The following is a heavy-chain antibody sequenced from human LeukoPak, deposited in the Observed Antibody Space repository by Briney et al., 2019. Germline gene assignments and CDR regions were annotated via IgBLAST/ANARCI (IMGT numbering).Heavy chain of an antibody. V-gene: IGHV3-72*01. CDR2: TRNKANSYTT. CDR1: GFTFSDHY. CDR3: ARERLYSSSWAEYYYYYMDV. J-gene: IGHJ6*03. Sequence: PGGSLRLSCAASGFTFSDHYMDWVRQAPGKGLEWVGRTRNKANSYTTEYAASVKGRFTIPRDDSKNSLYLQMNSLKTEDTAVYYCARERLYSSSWAEYYYYYMDVWGKGTTVTVSS. D-gene: IGHD6-13*01.